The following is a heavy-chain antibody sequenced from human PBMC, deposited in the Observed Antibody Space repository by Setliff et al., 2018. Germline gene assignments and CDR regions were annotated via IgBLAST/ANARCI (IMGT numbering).Heavy chain of an antibody. CDR1: GGPISSYY. Sequence: SETLSLTCTVSGGPISSYYWSWIRQPAGKGLEWIGHIYIGGSANYNPSLKSRVTMSIDTSKNQFSLKLNSVTAADMAVYYCARSFSRREKFLLDYWGQGALVTVSS. V-gene: IGHV4-4*07. CDR3: ARSFSRREKFLLDY. J-gene: IGHJ4*02. CDR2: IYIGGSA.